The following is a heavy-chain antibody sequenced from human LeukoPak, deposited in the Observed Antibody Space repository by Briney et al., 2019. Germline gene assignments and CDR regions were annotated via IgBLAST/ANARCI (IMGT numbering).Heavy chain of an antibody. Sequence: GGSLRLSCAASGFTFSSYSMNWVRQAPGKGLEWVSSISSSSSYIYYADSVKGRFTISRDNAKNSLYLQMNSLRAEDTAVYYCARGIVVVPADNNWFDPWGQGTLVTVSS. V-gene: IGHV3-21*01. CDR2: ISSSSSYI. CDR3: ARGIVVVPADNNWFDP. CDR1: GFTFSSYS. D-gene: IGHD2-2*01. J-gene: IGHJ5*02.